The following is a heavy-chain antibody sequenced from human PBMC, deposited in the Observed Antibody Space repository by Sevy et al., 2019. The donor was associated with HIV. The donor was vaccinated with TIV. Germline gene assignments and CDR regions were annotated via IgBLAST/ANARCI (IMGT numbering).Heavy chain of an antibody. CDR1: GDTFTNNY. CDR2: VDPSAGNT. Sequence: ASVKVSCKASGDTFTNNYIHWVRQAPGKGLEWMGMVDPSAGNTTYAQKFQGIVTMTRETSTSIFYMDLSGLRSEDTAVYYCVRADPDQHFDSWGQGTLVTVSS. J-gene: IGHJ4*02. V-gene: IGHV1-46*01. CDR3: VRADPDQHFDS.